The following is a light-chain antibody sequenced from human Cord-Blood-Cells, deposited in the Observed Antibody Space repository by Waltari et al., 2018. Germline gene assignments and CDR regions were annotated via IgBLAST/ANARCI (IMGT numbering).Light chain of an antibody. CDR1: QSVSSY. CDR3: QQRSNWPRWT. J-gene: IGKJ1*01. Sequence: TQSPATLSLSPGERATLSCRASQSVSSYLAWYQQKPGQAPRLLIYDASNRATSIPARFSGSGSGTDFTLTISSLEPEDFAVYYCQQRSNWPRWTFGQGTKVEIK. CDR2: DAS. V-gene: IGKV3-11*01.